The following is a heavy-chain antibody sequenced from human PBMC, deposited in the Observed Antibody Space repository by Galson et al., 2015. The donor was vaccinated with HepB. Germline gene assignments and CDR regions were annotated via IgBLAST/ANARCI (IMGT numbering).Heavy chain of an antibody. J-gene: IGHJ5*02. CDR1: GFTFSSYG. CDR2: ISYDGSNK. D-gene: IGHD2-15*01. V-gene: IGHV3-30*03. CDR3: ALRYCSGGSCYPP. Sequence: SLRLSCAASGFTFSSYGMHWVRQAPGKGLEWVAVISYDGSNKYYADSVKGRFTISRDNSKNTLYLQMNSLRAEDTAVYYCALRYCSGGSCYPPWGQGTLVTVSS.